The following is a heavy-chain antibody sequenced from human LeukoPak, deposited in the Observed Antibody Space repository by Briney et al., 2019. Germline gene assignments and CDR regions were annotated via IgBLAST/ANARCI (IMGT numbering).Heavy chain of an antibody. CDR3: ARAEQLWLWTDY. D-gene: IGHD5-18*01. CDR2: IYYSGST. V-gene: IGHV4-61*05. J-gene: IGHJ4*02. Sequence: SETLSLTCTVSGGSISGSSYYWGWIRQPPGKGLEWIGYIYYSGSTNYNPSLKSRVTISVDTSKNQFSLKLSSVTAADTAVYYCARAEQLWLWTDYWGQGTLVTVSS. CDR1: GGSISGSSYY.